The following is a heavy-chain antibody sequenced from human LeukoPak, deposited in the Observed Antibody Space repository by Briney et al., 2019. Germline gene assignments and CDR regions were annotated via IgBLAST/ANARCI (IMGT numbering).Heavy chain of an antibody. CDR3: ARGGNHKFGSYGVDV. CDR2: INHSGST. CDR1: GGSFSGYY. D-gene: IGHD4-23*01. Sequence: PSETLSLTCAVYGGSFSGYYWSWIRQPPGKGLEWIGEINHSGSTNYNPSLKSRVTISVDTSKNQFSLKLSSVTAADTAVYYCARGGNHKFGSYGVDVWGQGTTVTVSS. V-gene: IGHV4-34*01. J-gene: IGHJ6*02.